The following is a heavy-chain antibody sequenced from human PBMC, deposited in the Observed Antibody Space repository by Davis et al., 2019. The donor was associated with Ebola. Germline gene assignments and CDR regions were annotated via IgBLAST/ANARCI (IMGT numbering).Heavy chain of an antibody. CDR3: ARDCSSTSCYRASYYYYGMDV. D-gene: IGHD2-2*01. CDR1: GGTFSSYA. V-gene: IGHV1-18*01. J-gene: IGHJ6*02. CDR2: ISAYNGNT. Sequence: ASVKVSCKASGGTFSSYAISWVRQAPGQGLEWMGWISAYNGNTNYAQKLQGRVTMTTDTSTSTAYMELRSLRSDDTAVYYCARDCSSTSCYRASYYYYGMDVWGQGTTVTVSS.